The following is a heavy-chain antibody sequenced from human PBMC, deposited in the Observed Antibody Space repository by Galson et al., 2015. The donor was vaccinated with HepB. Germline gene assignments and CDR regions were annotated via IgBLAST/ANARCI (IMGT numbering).Heavy chain of an antibody. Sequence: QSGAEVKKPGDSLKISCKGSGYIFYNYWIGWVRQMPGKGLEWVGIIYPGDSDTRFSPSFQGHVTISADKSTSTAYLQWNSLKASDTAMYYCASQLSAGWNYFFDYWGQGTLVTVSS. CDR1: GYIFYNYW. CDR3: ASQLSAGWNYFFDY. CDR2: IYPGDSDT. V-gene: IGHV5-51*06. D-gene: IGHD1-7*01. J-gene: IGHJ4*02.